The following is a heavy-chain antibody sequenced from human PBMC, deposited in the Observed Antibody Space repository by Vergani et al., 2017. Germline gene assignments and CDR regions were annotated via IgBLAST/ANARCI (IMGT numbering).Heavy chain of an antibody. V-gene: IGHV4-34*01. CDR3: ARFVTRTTHFDY. J-gene: IGHJ4*02. CDR2: INHSGST. D-gene: IGHD1-20*01. Sequence: QVQLQQWGAGLLKPPETLSLTCAVYGGSFSGYYWSWIRQPPGKGLEGIGEINHSGSTNYNPSLKSRVTISVDTSKNQFSLKLSSVTAADTAVYYCARFVTRTTHFDYWGQGTLVTVSS. CDR1: GGSFSGYY.